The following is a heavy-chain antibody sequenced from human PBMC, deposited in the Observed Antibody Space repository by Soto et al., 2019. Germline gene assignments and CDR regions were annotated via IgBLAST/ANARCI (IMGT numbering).Heavy chain of an antibody. CDR2: INDSGSI. CDR3: ARGIILWFGELSRRGGYYYYMDV. D-gene: IGHD3-10*01. V-gene: IGHV4-34*01. Sequence: QVQLQQWGAGLLKPSGTLSLTCAVYGGSFSGYQWTWIRQTPGKGLEWIGEINDSGSINYNPSLKGRVTISADTPKKQISLRLSSVTAADTAVYYCARGIILWFGELSRRGGYYYYMDVWGKGTTVIVSS. CDR1: GGSFSGYQ. J-gene: IGHJ6*03.